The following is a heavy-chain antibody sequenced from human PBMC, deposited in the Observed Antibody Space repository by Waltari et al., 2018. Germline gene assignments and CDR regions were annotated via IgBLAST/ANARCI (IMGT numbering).Heavy chain of an antibody. CDR2: INHNRGGT. Sequence: QVQLVQSGAAVKKPGASVKVSCKASGNSFTCYYTQWVHTAPGHGPEWKGWINHNRGGTNYEKKFQGRVTMARDTSIRTAYMELSRLRSDDTAVYYCARDGAGYSSSWRTMYNWFDPWGQGTLVTVSS. CDR1: GNSFTCYY. V-gene: IGHV1-2*02. J-gene: IGHJ5*02. D-gene: IGHD6-13*01. CDR3: ARDGAGYSSSWRTMYNWFDP.